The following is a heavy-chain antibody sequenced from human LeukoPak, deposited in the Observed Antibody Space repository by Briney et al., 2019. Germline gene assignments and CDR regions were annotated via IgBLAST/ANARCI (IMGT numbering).Heavy chain of an antibody. J-gene: IGHJ5*02. CDR1: GYTFNTYW. D-gene: IGHD3-3*01. V-gene: IGHV5-51*01. CDR2: IYPGDSDT. Sequence: GESLKISCKGSGYTFNTYWIGWVRQMPGQGLDFMGAIYPGDSDTRYSPSFQGQITISVDKSISTAFLQWSSLMASDTAVYYCVRSSGDYDFWTGHENWFDPWGRGTLVTVSS. CDR3: VRSSGDYDFWTGHENWFDP.